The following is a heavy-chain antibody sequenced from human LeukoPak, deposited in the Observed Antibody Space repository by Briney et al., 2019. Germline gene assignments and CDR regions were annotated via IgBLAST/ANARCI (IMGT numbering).Heavy chain of an antibody. CDR3: AKDMARGYSYGLNAFDI. CDR2: ISWNSGSI. Sequence: GGSLRLFCAASGFTFDDYAMHWVRQAPGKGLEWVSGISWNSGSIGYADSVKGRFTISRDNAKNSLYLQMNSLRAEDTALYYCAKDMARGYSYGLNAFDIWGQGTMVTVSS. V-gene: IGHV3-9*01. J-gene: IGHJ3*02. CDR1: GFTFDDYA. D-gene: IGHD5-18*01.